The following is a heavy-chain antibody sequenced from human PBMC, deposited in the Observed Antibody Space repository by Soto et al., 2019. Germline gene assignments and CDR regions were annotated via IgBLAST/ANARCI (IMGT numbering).Heavy chain of an antibody. V-gene: IGHV4-38-2*02. J-gene: IGHJ4*02. CDR3: VREMRVVPSRSVAGNIGHPGGGCGY. CDR2: IFHSGST. CDR1: GDSMSGYF. Sequence: PSETLSLTCSVSGDSMSGYFWGWIRQPPGKGLEWIGSIFHSGSTYYNPSLNSRVSISVDTSRNQFSLKLSSVTAADTAVYYCVREMRVVPSRSVAGNIGHPGGGCGYWGQVTQVTVSS. D-gene: IGHD2-21*01.